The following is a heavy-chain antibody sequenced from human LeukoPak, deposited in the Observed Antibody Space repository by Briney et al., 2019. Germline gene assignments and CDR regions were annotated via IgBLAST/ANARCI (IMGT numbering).Heavy chain of an antibody. J-gene: IGHJ4*02. V-gene: IGHV4-39*01. Sequence: PSQTLSLTCTVSGGSISSGDYYWSWIRQPPGKGLEWIGSIYYSGSTYYNPSLKSRVTISVDTSKNQFSLKLSSVTAADTAVYYCATHFTYYYDSSGYRYFDYWGQGTLVTVSS. CDR3: ATHFTYYYDSSGYRYFDY. CDR2: IYYSGST. CDR1: GGSISSGDYY. D-gene: IGHD3-22*01.